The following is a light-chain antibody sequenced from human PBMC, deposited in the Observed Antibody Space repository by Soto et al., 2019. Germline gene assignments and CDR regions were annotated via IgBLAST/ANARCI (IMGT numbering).Light chain of an antibody. Sequence: QSVLTQPPSVSGSPGQSVTISCTGNSNYFVSYNRVSWYQQPPGTAPKLIIYEASNRPSGVPDRFSGSKSGNTASLTISGLQAADEADYYCSLYTSENTYVFGTGTKVTVL. CDR1: SNYFVSYNR. CDR2: EAS. J-gene: IGLJ1*01. V-gene: IGLV2-18*01. CDR3: SLYTSENTYV.